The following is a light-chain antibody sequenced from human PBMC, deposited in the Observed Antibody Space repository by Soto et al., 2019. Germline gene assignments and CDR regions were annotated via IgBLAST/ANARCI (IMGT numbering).Light chain of an antibody. Sequence: QAVVTQPPSASGTPGQRVTISCSGSSSNIGGNFVYWYQRLPETAPKLLIYENDQRPSGVPDRFSGSKSGTSASLAISGLRSDDEGDYYCTTWDDSLPGVVFGGGTKLTVL. CDR1: SSNIGGNF. CDR2: END. J-gene: IGLJ2*01. V-gene: IGLV1-47*01. CDR3: TTWDDSLPGVV.